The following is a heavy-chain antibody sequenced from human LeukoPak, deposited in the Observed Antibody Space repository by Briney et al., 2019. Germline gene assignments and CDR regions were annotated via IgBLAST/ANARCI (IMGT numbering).Heavy chain of an antibody. CDR1: GGTFSSYA. V-gene: IGHV1-69*13. D-gene: IGHD2-15*01. CDR3: ARDEDCSGGSCLYYYGMDV. CDR2: IIPIFGTA. Sequence: SXKVSCKTSGGTFSSYAISWVRQAPGQGLEWMGGIIPIFGTANYAQKFQGRVTITADESTSTAYMELSSLRSEDTAVYYCARDEDCSGGSCLYYYGMDVWGQGTTVTVSS. J-gene: IGHJ6*02.